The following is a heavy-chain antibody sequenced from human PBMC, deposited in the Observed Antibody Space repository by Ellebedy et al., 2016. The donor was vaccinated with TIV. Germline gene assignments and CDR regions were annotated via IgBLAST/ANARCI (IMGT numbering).Heavy chain of an antibody. J-gene: IGHJ6*02. CDR3: VKGAYPVPTVMAA. D-gene: IGHD3-16*01. CDR2: VRSDGTTK. V-gene: IGHV3-30*02. CDR1: GFSFSTYG. Sequence: GGSLRLSCVASGFSFSTYGMHWVRQAPGQGLEWVAFVRSDGTTKYYMDSVKGRFTISRDISKNTLDLQMDGLRAEDTGVYYCVKGAYPVPTVMAAWGQGTMVIVSS.